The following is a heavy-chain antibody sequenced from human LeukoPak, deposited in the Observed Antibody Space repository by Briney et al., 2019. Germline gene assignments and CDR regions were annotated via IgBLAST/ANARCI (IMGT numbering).Heavy chain of an antibody. D-gene: IGHD2-15*01. CDR1: GFTFSSYA. Sequence: GGSLRLSCAASGFTFSSYAMSWVRQAPGKGLEWVSAISGSGGSTYYADSVKGRFTISRDNSKNTLYLQMNSLRAEDTAVYYCASNPALLAVYGWYFDLWGRGTLVTVSS. V-gene: IGHV3-23*01. J-gene: IGHJ2*01. CDR3: ASNPALLAVYGWYFDL. CDR2: ISGSGGST.